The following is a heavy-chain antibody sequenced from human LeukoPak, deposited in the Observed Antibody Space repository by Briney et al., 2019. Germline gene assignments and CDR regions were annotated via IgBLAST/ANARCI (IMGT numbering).Heavy chain of an antibody. CDR1: GYSISSGYY. CDR3: AKINYYGPPDYYYMHV. J-gene: IGHJ6*03. Sequence: SETLSLTCTVSGYSISSGYYWGWIRQPPGKGLEWIGSIYHSGSTYYNPSLKSRVTISADTSKNQFSLKLNSVTAADTAVYYCAKINYYGPPDYYYMHVWGKGTTVTVSS. V-gene: IGHV4-38-2*02. D-gene: IGHD3-10*01. CDR2: IYHSGST.